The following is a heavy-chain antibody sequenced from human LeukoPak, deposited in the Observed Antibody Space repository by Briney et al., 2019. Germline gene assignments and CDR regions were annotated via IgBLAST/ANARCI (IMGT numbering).Heavy chain of an antibody. CDR2: INPNSGGT. D-gene: IGHD6-19*01. Sequence: ASVKVSCKASGYTFTVYYMHWVRQAPGQGLEWMGWINPNSGGTDYAQKFQGRVTMTRDTSISTAYMELSSLRSEDMAIYYCARGYSNGWYHDYWGQGTPVIVSS. CDR1: GYTFTVYY. J-gene: IGHJ4*02. CDR3: ARGYSNGWYHDY. V-gene: IGHV1-2*02.